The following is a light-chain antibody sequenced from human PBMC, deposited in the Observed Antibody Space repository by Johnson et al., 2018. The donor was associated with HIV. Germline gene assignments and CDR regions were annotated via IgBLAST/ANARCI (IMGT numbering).Light chain of an antibody. CDR3: GTWDSSLSAGV. CDR2: RNN. CDR1: SSNIGSNT. Sequence: QPVLTQPPSASGTPGQRVTISCSGSSSNIGSNTVNWYQQLPGTAPKLLIYRNNQRPSGVPDRFSGSKSGTSASLAISGLQAEDEADYYCGTWDSSLSAGVFGTGTKVTV. J-gene: IGLJ1*01. V-gene: IGLV1-44*01.